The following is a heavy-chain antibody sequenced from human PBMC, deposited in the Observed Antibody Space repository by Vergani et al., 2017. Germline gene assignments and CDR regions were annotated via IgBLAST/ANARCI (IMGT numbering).Heavy chain of an antibody. CDR1: GFTFCNYG. CDR2: ISHDGNKK. Sequence: QVQLVESGGSVVQPGRSLRLSCAASGFTFCNYGLHWVRQAPGQGLEWVAVISHDGNKKYYVDSVKGRFTISRDNSKNTLYLYMNSLRADDTAVYYCAKDPRLKEDYYYYYMDVWGKGTTVTVSS. V-gene: IGHV3-30*18. CDR3: AKDPRLKEDYYYYYMDV. J-gene: IGHJ6*03.